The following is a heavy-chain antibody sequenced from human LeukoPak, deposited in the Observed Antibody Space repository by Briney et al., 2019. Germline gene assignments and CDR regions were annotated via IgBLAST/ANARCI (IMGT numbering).Heavy chain of an antibody. J-gene: IGHJ4*02. V-gene: IGHV3-21*01. D-gene: IGHD6-19*01. CDR3: ARDRYSSGSDQKTDY. CDR1: GFIFSSYS. Sequence: PGGSLRLSCAASGFIFSSYSMNWVRQAPGKGLEWVSSISSSSSYIYYADSVKGRFTISRDNAKNSLYLQMNSLRAEDTAVYYCARDRYSSGSDQKTDYWGQGALVTVSS. CDR2: ISSSSSYI.